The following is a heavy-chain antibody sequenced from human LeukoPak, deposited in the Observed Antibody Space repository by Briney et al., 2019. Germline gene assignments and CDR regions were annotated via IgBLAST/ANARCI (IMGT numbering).Heavy chain of an antibody. CDR1: GFTFSSYS. Sequence: GGSLRLSCAASGFTFSSYSMNWVRQAPGKGLEWVSSIGSSSSSIYYADPVKGRFTISRDNAKNSLYLQMNSLRADDTAVYYCAREHAEAFDIWGQGTVVTVSS. V-gene: IGHV3-21*01. D-gene: IGHD2-2*01. CDR2: IGSSSSSI. CDR3: AREHAEAFDI. J-gene: IGHJ3*02.